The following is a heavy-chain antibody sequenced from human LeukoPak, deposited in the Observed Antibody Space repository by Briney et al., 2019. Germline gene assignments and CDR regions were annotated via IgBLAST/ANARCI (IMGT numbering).Heavy chain of an antibody. CDR2: ISGSRST. V-gene: IGHV3-23*01. CDR1: GFTFSSYG. Sequence: PGGTLRLSCAASGFTFSSYGMSWVRQAPGEGLEWVSAISGSRSTYYADSVKGRFTISRDNSENTLYLQMNSLRAEDTALYYCARDYFGSPSALDYWGQGTLVTVSS. CDR3: ARDYFGSPSALDY. D-gene: IGHD1-26*01. J-gene: IGHJ4*02.